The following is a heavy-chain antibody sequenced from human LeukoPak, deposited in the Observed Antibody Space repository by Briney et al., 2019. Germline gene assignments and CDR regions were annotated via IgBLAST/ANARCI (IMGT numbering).Heavy chain of an antibody. CDR1: GFTFSDYY. V-gene: IGHV3-11*01. Sequence: GGSLRLSCAASGFTFSDYYMSWIRQAPGKGLEWVSYISSSGSTIYYADSVKGRFTISRDNAKNSLYPQMNSLRAEDTAVYYCARDGGSSWYMARDAFDIWGQGTMVTVSS. J-gene: IGHJ3*02. CDR3: ARDGGSSWYMARDAFDI. CDR2: ISSSGSTI. D-gene: IGHD6-13*01.